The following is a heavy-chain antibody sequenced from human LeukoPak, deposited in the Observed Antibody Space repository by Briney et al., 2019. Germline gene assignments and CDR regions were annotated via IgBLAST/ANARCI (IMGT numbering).Heavy chain of an antibody. CDR1: GFTFSSYG. J-gene: IGHJ4*02. V-gene: IGHV3-30*02. D-gene: IGHD6-6*01. CDR2: IRYDGSNK. Sequence: GRSLRLSCAASGFTFSSYGMHWVRQAPGKGLEWVAFIRYDGSNKYYADSVKGRFTISRDNSKNTLYLQMNSLRAEDTAVYYCAKDSYSSSSGLDWGQGTLVTVSS. CDR3: AKDSYSSSSGLD.